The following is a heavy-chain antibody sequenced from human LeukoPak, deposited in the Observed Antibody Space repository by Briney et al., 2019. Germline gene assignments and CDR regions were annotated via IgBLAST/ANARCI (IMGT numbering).Heavy chain of an antibody. J-gene: IGHJ4*02. Sequence: GGSLRLSCAASGFTFSSYAMSWVRQAPGKWLEWVSAISGSGGSTYYADSVKGRFTISRDNSKNTLYLQMNSLRAEDTAVYYCAKDPPVWSGYLYYFDYWGQGTLVTVSS. CDR3: AKDPPVWSGYLYYFDY. CDR2: ISGSGGST. CDR1: GFTFSSYA. V-gene: IGHV3-23*01. D-gene: IGHD3-3*01.